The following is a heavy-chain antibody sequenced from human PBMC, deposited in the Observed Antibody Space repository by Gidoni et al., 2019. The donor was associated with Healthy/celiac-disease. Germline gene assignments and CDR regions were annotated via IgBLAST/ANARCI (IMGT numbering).Heavy chain of an antibody. V-gene: IGHV6-1*01. Sequence: QVQLQQSGPGLVKPSQTLSITCAISGYSVPSHSASWNWIRQSPSRGLEWLGRTYYRSKWYNDYAVSVKSRITINPATSKSQFSLQLNSVTPEDTAVYYCARTAAAGNGWFDPWGQGTLVTVSS. J-gene: IGHJ5*02. CDR3: ARTAAAGNGWFDP. CDR2: TYYRSKWYN. D-gene: IGHD6-13*01. CDR1: GYSVPSHSAS.